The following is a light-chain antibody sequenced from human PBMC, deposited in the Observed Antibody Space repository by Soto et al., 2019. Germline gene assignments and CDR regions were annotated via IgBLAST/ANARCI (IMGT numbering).Light chain of an antibody. CDR2: DVS. Sequence: DVVMTQSPLSLSVTPGQPASISCKSSQSLLHITGETFLFWYQQKSGQSPRLLIYDVSTRATGVPARFSGTGSETDFTLTISGLQSEDSAVYFCQQYNNWPFSFGQGTRLEIK. J-gene: IGKJ5*01. CDR3: QQYNNWPFS. V-gene: IGKV2-29*01. CDR1: QSLLHITGETF.